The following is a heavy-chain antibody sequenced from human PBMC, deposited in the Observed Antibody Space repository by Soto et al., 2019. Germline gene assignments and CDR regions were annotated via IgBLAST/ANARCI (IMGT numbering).Heavy chain of an antibody. J-gene: IGHJ6*02. CDR2: VYHNGNA. V-gene: IGHV4-30-2*01. D-gene: IGHD3-10*01. Sequence: TLSLTCTVSGFSISTPVYSWSCIRQPPGKAPELIGYVYHNGNAYPKPSLKSRVTISLDGAKNQFSLKMTSVTSAETGLYYCADRNYYYYGLDVWGQGTTVTVSS. CDR1: GFSISTPVYS. CDR3: ADRNYYYYGLDV.